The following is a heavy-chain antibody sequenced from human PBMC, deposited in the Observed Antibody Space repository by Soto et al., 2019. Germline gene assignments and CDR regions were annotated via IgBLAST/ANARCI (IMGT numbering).Heavy chain of an antibody. Sequence: GASVKVSCKASDYTFPSYGINWVRQAPGQGLEWMGWISARNGDTNFAQKFQDRVTMTTDTSTTTAYMELRSLRSDDTAVYYCARDGRLLQYSSIPFMDVWGQGTTVTV. CDR1: DYTFPSYG. V-gene: IGHV1-18*01. D-gene: IGHD3-3*01. CDR2: ISARNGDT. CDR3: ARDGRLLQYSSIPFMDV. J-gene: IGHJ6*02.